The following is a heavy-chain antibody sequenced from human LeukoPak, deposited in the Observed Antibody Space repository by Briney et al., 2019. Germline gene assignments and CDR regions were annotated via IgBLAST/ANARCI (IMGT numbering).Heavy chain of an antibody. V-gene: IGHV4-30-4*07. J-gene: IGHJ4*02. CDR3: AGVGSYNFDY. CDR1: GGSISSGGYS. D-gene: IGHD1-26*01. Sequence: PSQTLSLTCAVSGGSISSGGYSWSWIRHPPGKGLEWIGYIYYSANTYYNPSLKSRVTISLDTSTNQFSLKLNSVTAPDTAVYYCAGVGSYNFDYSGQGNLGTVSS. CDR2: IYYSANT.